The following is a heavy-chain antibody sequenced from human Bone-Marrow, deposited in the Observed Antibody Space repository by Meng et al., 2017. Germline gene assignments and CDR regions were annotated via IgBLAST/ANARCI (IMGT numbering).Heavy chain of an antibody. CDR2: IYYSGST. Sequence: AQRPEAVTSRVRPSETLSLTCTVAGGSVSSGSYYWSWIRQPPGKGLEWIGYIYYSGSTNYNPSLKSRVTISVDTSKNQFSLKLSSVTAADTAVYYCAREVSPYYYGSGSENWFDPWGQGTLVTVSS. CDR3: AREVSPYYYGSGSENWFDP. CDR1: GGSVSSGSYY. D-gene: IGHD3-10*01. V-gene: IGHV4-61*01. J-gene: IGHJ5*02.